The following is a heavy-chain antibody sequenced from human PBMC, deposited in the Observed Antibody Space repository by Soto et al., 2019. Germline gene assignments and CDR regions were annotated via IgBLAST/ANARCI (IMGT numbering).Heavy chain of an antibody. Sequence: SETLSLTCAVSGGSISSGGYSWSWIRQPPGKGLEWIGYIYHSGSTNYNPSLKSRVAMSVDTSKNQFSLKLSSVTAAEMAVYYCAAAVARGWFDPWGQGTLVTVSS. J-gene: IGHJ5*02. CDR1: GGSISSGGYS. V-gene: IGHV4-30-2*01. D-gene: IGHD6-19*01. CDR3: AAAVARGWFDP. CDR2: IYHSGST.